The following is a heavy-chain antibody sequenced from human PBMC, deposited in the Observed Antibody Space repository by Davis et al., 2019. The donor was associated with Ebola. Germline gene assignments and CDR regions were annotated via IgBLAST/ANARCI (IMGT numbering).Heavy chain of an antibody. CDR3: TSLTDPFDF. CDR1: GLTFSKYS. J-gene: IGHJ4*02. D-gene: IGHD7-27*01. V-gene: IGHV3-74*03. Sequence: GESLKISCVVSGLTFSKYSMHWVRQASGKGLVWVSRVSREGNSTAYADSVKGRFTISRDNAKNTLYLQMNSLRVEDTALYYCTSLTDPFDFWGQGTQVTVSS. CDR2: VSREGNST.